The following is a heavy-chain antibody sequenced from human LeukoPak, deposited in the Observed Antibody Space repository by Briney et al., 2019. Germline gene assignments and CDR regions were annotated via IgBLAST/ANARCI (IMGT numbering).Heavy chain of an antibody. Sequence: PGGSLRLSXAASGFTFSSYAMSSVRQAPGKGLEWISAISGSGGSTYYADSVKGRFTISRDNSKNTLYLQMNSLRAEDTAVYYCAKDGLSSYYYDSSGYYFDGFDPWGQGTLVTVSS. CDR2: ISGSGGST. D-gene: IGHD3-22*01. J-gene: IGHJ5*02. CDR1: GFTFSSYA. V-gene: IGHV3-23*01. CDR3: AKDGLSSYYYDSSGYYFDGFDP.